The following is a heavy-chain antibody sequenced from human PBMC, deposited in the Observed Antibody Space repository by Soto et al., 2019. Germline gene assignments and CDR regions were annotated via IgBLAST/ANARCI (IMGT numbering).Heavy chain of an antibody. D-gene: IGHD2-8*01. CDR2: IVGNGDE. J-gene: IGHJ4*02. CDR3: AKDRQPDGLWPFDS. CDR1: GFTFRTYA. V-gene: IGHV3-23*01. Sequence: GGCLGLACAASGFTFRTYAMSWVRQAPGKRLEWVAGIVGNGDEYYADTVRGRFTISRDNSNNILYLQMYSLRAEDTAVYYCAKDRQPDGLWPFDSWGQGTQVTVSS.